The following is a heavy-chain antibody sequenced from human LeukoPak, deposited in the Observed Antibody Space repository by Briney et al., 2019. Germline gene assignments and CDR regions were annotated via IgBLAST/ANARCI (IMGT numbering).Heavy chain of an antibody. D-gene: IGHD4-17*01. CDR3: ARDNGDYYSYYYMDV. Sequence: SETLSLTCTVSGGSISSFYWSWIRQPAGKGLEWIGRIYTTGRTSYNPSLKSRVTISMDTSKNQFSLRVNSLTAADTAVYYCARDNGDYYSYYYMDVWGKGTTVTISS. V-gene: IGHV4-4*07. J-gene: IGHJ6*03. CDR2: IYTTGRT. CDR1: GGSISSFY.